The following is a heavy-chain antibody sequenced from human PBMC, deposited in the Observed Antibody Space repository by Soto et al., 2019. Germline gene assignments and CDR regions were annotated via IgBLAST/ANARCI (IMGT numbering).Heavy chain of an antibody. CDR3: AIRMYSTRWYSLDY. D-gene: IGHD6-13*01. V-gene: IGHV3-23*01. Sequence: EMQLLESGGGLVQAGGSLRLSCAASGFTVSSYALNWVRQAPGKGLEWVSVISASTYYADSVKGRFTISRDTSKNTVYMQMNSLRVEDRAIYFCAIRMYSTRWYSLDYWGQGTLVTVSS. CDR1: GFTVSSYA. J-gene: IGHJ4*02. CDR2: ISAST.